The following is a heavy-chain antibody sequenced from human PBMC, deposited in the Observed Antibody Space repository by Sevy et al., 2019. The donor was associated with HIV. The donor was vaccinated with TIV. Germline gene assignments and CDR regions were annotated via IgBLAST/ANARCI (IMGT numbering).Heavy chain of an antibody. D-gene: IGHD5-12*01. CDR1: GFTFSSYS. Sequence: GGSLRLSCAASGFTFSSYSMNWVRQAPGKGLEWVSYISSSSSKIYYADSVKGRFTISRDKAKNSLYLQMNSLRDEDTAVYYCARAGYNGYDSYYYYHMDVWGKGTTVTVSS. CDR3: ARAGYNGYDSYYYYHMDV. V-gene: IGHV3-48*02. J-gene: IGHJ6*03. CDR2: ISSSSSKI.